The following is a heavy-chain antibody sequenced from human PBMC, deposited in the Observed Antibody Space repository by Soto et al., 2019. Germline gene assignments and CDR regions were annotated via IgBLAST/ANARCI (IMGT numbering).Heavy chain of an antibody. V-gene: IGHV3-23*01. J-gene: IGHJ5*02. Sequence: GGSLRLSCAASGFTISTYAMTWVRQAPGKGLECVSGVTGSGGQIHYADSVKGRFTISKDNSKNTLYLQMSSLREEDTALYYCAKDAIYKDGLWLMDSWGQGTLVTVSS. CDR3: AKDAIYKDGLWLMDS. D-gene: IGHD2-21*01. CDR1: GFTISTYA. CDR2: VTGSGGQI.